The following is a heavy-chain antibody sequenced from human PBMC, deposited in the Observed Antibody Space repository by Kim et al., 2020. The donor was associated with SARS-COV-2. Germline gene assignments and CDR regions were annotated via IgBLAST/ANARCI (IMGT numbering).Heavy chain of an antibody. V-gene: IGHV4-39*01. CDR3: ARQDIVVVPAAILHWFDP. J-gene: IGHJ5*02. D-gene: IGHD2-2*02. Sequence: KSRVTISVETSKNQFSLKLSSVTAADTAVYYCARQDIVVVPAAILHWFDPWGQGTLVTVSS.